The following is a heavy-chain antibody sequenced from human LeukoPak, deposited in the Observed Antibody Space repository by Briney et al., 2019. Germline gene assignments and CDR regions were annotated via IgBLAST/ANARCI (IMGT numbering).Heavy chain of an antibody. Sequence: GGSLRLSCTVSRFSFNTYAMSWVRKAPGKGLDWVAAISGSGDYTYYADSVKGRFTISRDNSKNTLYLQMSNLRADDTAVYYCANFERTVAGPYNWFDPWGRGTLVTVSS. CDR2: ISGSGDYT. D-gene: IGHD6-19*01. CDR3: ANFERTVAGPYNWFDP. CDR1: RFSFNTYA. V-gene: IGHV3-23*01. J-gene: IGHJ5*02.